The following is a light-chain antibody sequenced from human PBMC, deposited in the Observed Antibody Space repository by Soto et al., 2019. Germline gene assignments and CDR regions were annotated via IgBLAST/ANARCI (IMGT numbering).Light chain of an antibody. CDR2: EVS. Sequence: QSALTQPASVSGSPGQSITISCTGTSSDVGGYNFVSWYQQHPGKAPKLMIYEVSNRPSGVPNRFSGSKSGNTASLTISGLQAEDEADYYCSSYARSNTLVFGTGTKVTVL. CDR3: SSYARSNTLV. V-gene: IGLV2-14*01. CDR1: SSDVGGYNF. J-gene: IGLJ1*01.